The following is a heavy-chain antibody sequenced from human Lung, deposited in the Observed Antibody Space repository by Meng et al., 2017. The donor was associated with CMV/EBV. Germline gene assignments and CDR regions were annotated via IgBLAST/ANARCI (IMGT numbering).Heavy chain of an antibody. CDR1: GGTFSSYA. V-gene: IGHV1-69*05. CDR3: ARESLQSGCFGY. Sequence: SVXVSXKASGGTFSSYAISWVRQAPGQGLEWMGGIIPMFGTKSYAQKFQGRVTITTDESTSTAYMELSSLRSEDTAVYYCARESLQSGCFGYWGQGTLVTVSS. CDR2: IIPMFGTK. J-gene: IGHJ4*02.